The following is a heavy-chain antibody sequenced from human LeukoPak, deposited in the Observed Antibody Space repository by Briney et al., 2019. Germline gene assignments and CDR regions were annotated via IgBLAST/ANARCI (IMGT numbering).Heavy chain of an antibody. D-gene: IGHD4-23*01. CDR2: IYFSGST. J-gene: IGHJ4*02. Sequence: SETLSLTCTVSGGSITSSAYPWGRIRQSPGKGLEWIGNIYFSGSTYYNPSLKSRVTISVHTSKNEFSLRLSSVTAADTAVYFCARLRGNPDNFDSWGQGTLVTVSS. CDR3: ARLRGNPDNFDS. V-gene: IGHV4-39*01. CDR1: GGSITSSAYP.